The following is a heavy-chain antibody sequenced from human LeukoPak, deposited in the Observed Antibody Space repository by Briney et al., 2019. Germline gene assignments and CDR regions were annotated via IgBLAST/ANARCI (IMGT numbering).Heavy chain of an antibody. CDR1: GGSISSGGYY. J-gene: IGHJ4*02. CDR3: ARVSYQLLVFDY. CDR2: IYYSGST. V-gene: IGHV4-61*08. D-gene: IGHD2-2*01. Sequence: SETLSLTCTVSGGSISSGGYYWSWIRQPPGKGLEWIGYIYYSGSTNYNPSLKSRVSISVDTSKNQFSLKLSSVTAADTAMYYCARVSYQLLVFDYWGQGTLVTVSS.